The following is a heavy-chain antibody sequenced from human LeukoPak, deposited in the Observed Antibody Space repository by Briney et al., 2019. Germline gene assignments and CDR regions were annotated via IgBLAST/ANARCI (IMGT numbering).Heavy chain of an antibody. CDR3: ARGLTIFGVVIDY. Sequence: ALVKVSCKASGYTFSDYDINWVRQATGQGPEWMAWMNPKSGSTGYAQKFQGRVAITMDTSITTAYMELSSLTSEDTAVYYCARGLTIFGVVIDYWGQGTPVTVSS. J-gene: IGHJ4*02. D-gene: IGHD3-3*01. CDR1: GYTFSDYD. V-gene: IGHV1-8*03. CDR2: MNPKSGST.